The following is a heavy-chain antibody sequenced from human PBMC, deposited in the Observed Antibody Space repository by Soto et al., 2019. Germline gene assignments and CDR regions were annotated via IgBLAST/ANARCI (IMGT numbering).Heavy chain of an antibody. CDR1: GFSLSTSGVR. Sequence: QITLKESGPTLVKATQTLTLTCTFSGFSLSTSGVRVGWIRQPPGKALEWLALIYWDDDKRYSPSLKSRLTITKDPSKNQVVLTMTNMDPVDTATYDCVHRRTGFFYFDYWGQVTLVTVSS. CDR3: VHRRTGFFYFDY. D-gene: IGHD6-19*01. J-gene: IGHJ4*02. V-gene: IGHV2-5*02. CDR2: IYWDDDK.